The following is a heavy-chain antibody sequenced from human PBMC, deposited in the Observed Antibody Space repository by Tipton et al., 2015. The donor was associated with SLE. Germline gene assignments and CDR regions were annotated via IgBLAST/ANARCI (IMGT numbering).Heavy chain of an antibody. CDR1: GGSISSANSY. Sequence: TLSLTCTVSGGSISSANSYWSWIRQHPEKGLEWIGFISYSGSTYYNPSLKSRLTISVDTSKNQFSLNMVSLTAADTAVYYCARGEGESGYVAPDIRSSCGMDVWGKGSTVTVS. V-gene: IGHV4-31*03. CDR2: ISYSGST. D-gene: IGHD3-22*01. J-gene: IGHJ6*04. CDR3: ARGEGESGYVAPDIRSSCGMDV.